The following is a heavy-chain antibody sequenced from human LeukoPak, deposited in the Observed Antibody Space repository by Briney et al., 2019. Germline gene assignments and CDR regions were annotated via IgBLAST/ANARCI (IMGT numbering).Heavy chain of an antibody. J-gene: IGHJ4*02. Sequence: PGGSLRLSCAASGFTFSSYWMHWVRQAPGKGLEWVSVIYSGGSTYYADSVKGRFTISRDNSKNTLYLQMNSLRAEDTAVYYCATVSGYYYDSSGYYDFDYWGQGTLVTVSS. CDR3: ATVSGYYYDSSGYYDFDY. V-gene: IGHV3-53*01. CDR2: IYSGGST. CDR1: GFTFSSYW. D-gene: IGHD3-22*01.